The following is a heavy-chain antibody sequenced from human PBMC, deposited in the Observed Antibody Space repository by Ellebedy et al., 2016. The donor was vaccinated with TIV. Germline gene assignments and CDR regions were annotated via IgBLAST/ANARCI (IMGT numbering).Heavy chain of an antibody. V-gene: IGHV5-10-1*01. J-gene: IGHJ4*02. CDR3: ARTRSGYDNFDY. D-gene: IGHD5-12*01. CDR2: IDPNDSYA. CDR1: GYSFTSYW. Sequence: GASLKISCKGSGYSFTSYWISWVRQMPGKGLEWMGRIDPNDSYASYSPSFQGHVTMSADKSINTAYLQWSSRKAADSAIYYCARTRSGYDNFDYWGQGTLVTVSS.